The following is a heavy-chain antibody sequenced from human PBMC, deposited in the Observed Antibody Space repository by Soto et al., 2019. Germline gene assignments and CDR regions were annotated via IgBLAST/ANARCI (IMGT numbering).Heavy chain of an antibody. CDR3: TTYDYSWGNHRYRWAY. CDR2: IKSETDGGTT. Sequence: EVQLVESGGGVVKPGGSLRLSCAASGFPFNNAWMSWVRQAPGGGLEWVARIKSETDGGTTDYAAPVDGRFTISRDDSSNTLVRQMNSLKTEDTAVYYCTTYDYSWGNHRYRWAYWGQGALVTVSS. CDR1: GFPFNNAW. J-gene: IGHJ4*02. D-gene: IGHD3-16*02. V-gene: IGHV3-15*01.